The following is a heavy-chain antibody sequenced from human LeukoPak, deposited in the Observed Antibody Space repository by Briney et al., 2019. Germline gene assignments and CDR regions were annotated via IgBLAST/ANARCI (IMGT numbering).Heavy chain of an antibody. Sequence: GGSLRLSCAASGFTVSSNLMSWVRQAPGKGLEWVSVIYSGGTIYYADSVKGRFTISRDNSKNTLYLQMNSLRAEDTAVYYCARVESGYFDYWGQGTLVTVSS. V-gene: IGHV3-66*01. J-gene: IGHJ4*02. CDR2: IYSGGTI. D-gene: IGHD7-27*01. CDR3: ARVESGYFDY. CDR1: GFTVSSNL.